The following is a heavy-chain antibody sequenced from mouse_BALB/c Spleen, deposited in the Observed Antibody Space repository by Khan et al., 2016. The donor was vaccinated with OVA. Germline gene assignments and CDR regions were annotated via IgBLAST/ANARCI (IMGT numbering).Heavy chain of an antibody. V-gene: IGHV9-3-1*01. CDR2: INTYTGEP. J-gene: IGHJ4*01. D-gene: IGHD2-10*01. CDR3: ARPPYFSYTMAH. CDR1: GYTFTKFG. Sequence: QLVQSGPELKKPGETVKISCKASGYTFTKFGMNWVKQAPGKGLEWMGWINTYTGEPTYADDFKGRFAFSMETSASTAYLQINNLKDEDTATYFWARPPYFSYTMAHWGQGTSVTVSS.